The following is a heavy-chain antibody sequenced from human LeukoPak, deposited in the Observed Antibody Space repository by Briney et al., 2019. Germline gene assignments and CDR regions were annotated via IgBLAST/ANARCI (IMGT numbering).Heavy chain of an antibody. Sequence: SETLSLTCTVSGGSISSSSYYWGWIRQPPGKGLERIGSIYYSGRTYYNPSLKSRVTMSVDTSKNQFSLKLSSVTAADTAVYYCARVSYYGYCSSTSCYEAFDIWGQGTMVTVSS. V-gene: IGHV4-39*07. CDR2: IYYSGRT. CDR1: GGSISSSSYY. J-gene: IGHJ3*02. D-gene: IGHD2-2*03. CDR3: ARVSYYGYCSSTSCYEAFDI.